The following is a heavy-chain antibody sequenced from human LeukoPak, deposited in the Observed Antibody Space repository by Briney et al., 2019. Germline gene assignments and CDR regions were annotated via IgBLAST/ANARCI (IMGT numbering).Heavy chain of an antibody. CDR2: IYYTGTT. CDR3: WSTYYYDSSGYHVISY. D-gene: IGHD3-22*01. J-gene: IGHJ4*02. V-gene: IGHV4-39*01. Sequence: SETLSLTCTVCGGSISSSTYYGGWIRQPPGKGLEWIGSIYYTGTTYYSPSLKSRVTVFLDKSKNQFSLKLSSVTAADTAVYYCWSTYYYDSSGYHVISYWGQGTLVTVSS. CDR1: GGSISSSTYY.